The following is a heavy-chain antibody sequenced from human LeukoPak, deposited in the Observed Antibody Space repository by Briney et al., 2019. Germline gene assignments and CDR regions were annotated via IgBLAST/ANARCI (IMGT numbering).Heavy chain of an antibody. CDR2: ISAYNGNT. CDR3: ARPKYSSSWYVPPDFDY. Sequence: ASVKVSCKASGYTFTSYGISWVRQAPGQGLEWMGWISAYNGNTNYAQKLQGRVTMTTDTSTSTAYMELRSLRSDDTAVYYCARPKYSSSWYVPPDFDYWGQGTLATVSS. V-gene: IGHV1-18*01. D-gene: IGHD6-13*01. CDR1: GYTFTSYG. J-gene: IGHJ4*02.